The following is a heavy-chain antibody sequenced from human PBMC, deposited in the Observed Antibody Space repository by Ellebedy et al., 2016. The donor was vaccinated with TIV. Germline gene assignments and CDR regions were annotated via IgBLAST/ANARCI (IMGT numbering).Heavy chain of an antibody. CDR3: ARDMGSNGYPGWFNP. CDR2: IYYRSKWYN. CDR1: GDSVSSNSAV. Sequence: SQTLSLTXXISGDSVSSNSAVWSWIRQSPSRGLEWLGRIYYRSKWYNSYAESVKSRITINPDTSKNQFSLRLNSVTPEDTAMYYCARDMGSNGYPGWFNPWGQGTLVTVSS. J-gene: IGHJ5*02. D-gene: IGHD3-16*01. V-gene: IGHV6-1*01.